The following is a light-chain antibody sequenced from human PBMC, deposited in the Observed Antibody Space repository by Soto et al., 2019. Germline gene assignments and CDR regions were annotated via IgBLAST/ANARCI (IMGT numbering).Light chain of an antibody. Sequence: DIQMTQSPSSLSTSVGDRVTITCRASQSISSYLNWYQQKPGKAPKLLICSASSLQSGVTSRFSGSGSGTEFTLTITSLQSEDFAVYYCQQYNSWPRTFGQGTKVDNK. CDR3: QQYNSWPRT. CDR1: QSISSY. J-gene: IGKJ1*01. V-gene: IGKV1-39*01. CDR2: SAS.